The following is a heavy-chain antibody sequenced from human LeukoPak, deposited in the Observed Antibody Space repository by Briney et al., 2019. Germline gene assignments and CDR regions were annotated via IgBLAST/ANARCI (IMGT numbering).Heavy chain of an antibody. V-gene: IGHV3-7*01. Sequence: PGGSLRLSCAASGFTFSSYWMTWVRQAPGKGLEWVANINRDGSEKNYVDSVKGRFTVSRDNAKNSLYLQMNSLRAEDTAVYYCARDQATVTDDDYYYYMDVWGKGTTVTVSS. CDR1: GFTFSSYW. CDR2: INRDGSEK. CDR3: ARDQATVTDDDYYYYMDV. J-gene: IGHJ6*03. D-gene: IGHD4-17*01.